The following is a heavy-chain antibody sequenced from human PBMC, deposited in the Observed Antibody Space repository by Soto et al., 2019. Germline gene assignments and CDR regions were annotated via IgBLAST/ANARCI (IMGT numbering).Heavy chain of an antibody. J-gene: IGHJ4*02. CDR1: GLNFSASA. CDR2: IRTKDNGYAT. Sequence: GGSLRLSCVGSGLNFSASAMHWVRQAPGKGLEWVGRIRTKDNGYATAYAASVKGRFTISRDDSDNTAFLQMSGLRREDTAVYYCPRLKGEPSANSFDSWGRGTLVTVSS. CDR3: PRLKGEPSANSFDS. V-gene: IGHV3-73*01. D-gene: IGHD1-26*01.